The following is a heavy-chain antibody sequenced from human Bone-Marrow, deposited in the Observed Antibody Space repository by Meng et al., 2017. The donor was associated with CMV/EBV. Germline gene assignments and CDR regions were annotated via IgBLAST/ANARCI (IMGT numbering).Heavy chain of an antibody. Sequence: VHGGKTGAAVNKPGSSVKCLCKASGGTFSSYAISWVRQAPGQWLEWMGWINPNTDTNYAQNFQGRVTMTRDMSINTAYMELSRLTSGDTAVYYCARSSGWSRFDYWGQGTLVTVSS. CDR1: GGTFSSYA. CDR2: INPNTDT. CDR3: ARSSGWSRFDY. V-gene: IGHV1-2*02. D-gene: IGHD6-19*01. J-gene: IGHJ4*02.